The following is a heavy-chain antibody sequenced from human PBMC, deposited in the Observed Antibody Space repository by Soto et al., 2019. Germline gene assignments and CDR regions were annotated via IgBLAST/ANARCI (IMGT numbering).Heavy chain of an antibody. Sequence: ASVKVSCKASGYTFTSYAMHWVRQAPGQRLEWMGWINAGNGNTKYSQKFQGRDTITRDTSASTAYMELSRLRSEDTAVYYGARSKIAVAGTGIDYWGQGTLVTVSS. CDR1: GYTFTSYA. CDR3: ARSKIAVAGTGIDY. CDR2: INAGNGNT. J-gene: IGHJ4*02. V-gene: IGHV1-3*01. D-gene: IGHD6-19*01.